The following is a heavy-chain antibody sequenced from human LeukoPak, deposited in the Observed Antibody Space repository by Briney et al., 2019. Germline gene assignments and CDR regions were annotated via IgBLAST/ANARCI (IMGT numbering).Heavy chain of an antibody. Sequence: SETLSLTCTVSGSSITSYYWSWIRQPPGKGLEWIGYIYYSGSTNYNPSLKSRVTISVDTSKNQFSLKLSSVTAADTAVYYCARGPGIAAAGWFDPWGQGTLVTVSS. V-gene: IGHV4-59*01. J-gene: IGHJ5*02. CDR1: GSSITSYY. CDR2: IYYSGST. D-gene: IGHD6-13*01. CDR3: ARGPGIAAAGWFDP.